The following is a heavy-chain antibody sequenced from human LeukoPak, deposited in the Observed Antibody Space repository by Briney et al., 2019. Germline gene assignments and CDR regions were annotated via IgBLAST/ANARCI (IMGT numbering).Heavy chain of an antibody. CDR3: ARTMRTILTGYYSLDY. J-gene: IGHJ4*02. CDR2: IWYDGSNK. CDR1: GFTFCSYA. D-gene: IGHD3-9*01. V-gene: IGHV3-33*01. Sequence: PGGSLRLSCAWSGFTFCSYAMHWVRQAPGKGLEWVAVIWYDGSNKYYADSVKGRFTISRDNSKNTLYLQMNSLRAEDTAVYYCARTMRTILTGYYSLDYWGQGTLVTVSS.